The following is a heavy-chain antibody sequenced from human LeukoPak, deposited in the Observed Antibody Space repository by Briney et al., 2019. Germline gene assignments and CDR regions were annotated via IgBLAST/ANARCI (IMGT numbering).Heavy chain of an antibody. CDR2: MNPNSGST. CDR3: ARSLGYCSGGSCYYDWFDP. J-gene: IGHJ5*02. Sequence: GASVKVSCKASGYTFTSYDINWVRQATGQGLEWMGWMNPNSGSTGYAQKFQGRVTMTRNTSISTAYMELSSLRSEDTAVYYCARSLGYCSGGSCYYDWFDPWGQGTLVTVSS. V-gene: IGHV1-8*01. CDR1: GYTFTSYD. D-gene: IGHD2-15*01.